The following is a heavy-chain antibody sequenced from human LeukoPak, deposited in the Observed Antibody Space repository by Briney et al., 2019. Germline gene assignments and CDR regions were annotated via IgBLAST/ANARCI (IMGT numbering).Heavy chain of an antibody. CDR1: GGSVSSGSYY. V-gene: IGHV4-61*01. D-gene: IGHD3-10*01. J-gene: IGHJ4*02. Sequence: SETLSITCTVSGGSVSSGSYYWSWIRQPPGKGLEWIGYIYYSGSTNYNPSLKSRVTIPVDTSKNQFSLKLSSVTAADTAVYYCARDSWFGDLLYSWGQGTLVTVSS. CDR2: IYYSGST. CDR3: ARDSWFGDLLYS.